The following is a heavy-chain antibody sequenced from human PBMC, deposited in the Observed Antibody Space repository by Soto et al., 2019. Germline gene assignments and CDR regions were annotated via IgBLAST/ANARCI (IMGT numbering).Heavy chain of an antibody. CDR2: IYTSGST. Sequence: SETLSLTCTVSGGSISSYYWSWIRQPAGKGLEWIGRIYTSGSTNYNPSLKSRVTMSVDTSKNQFSLTLSSVTAADTAVYYCATDPLNYDFWSGYYISWFDPWGQGTLVTVSS. V-gene: IGHV4-4*07. CDR3: ATDPLNYDFWSGYYISWFDP. J-gene: IGHJ5*02. CDR1: GGSISSYY. D-gene: IGHD3-3*01.